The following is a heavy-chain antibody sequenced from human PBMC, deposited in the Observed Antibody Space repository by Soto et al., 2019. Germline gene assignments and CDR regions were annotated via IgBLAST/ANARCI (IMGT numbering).Heavy chain of an antibody. D-gene: IGHD2-15*01. CDR1: GFTFSSYA. V-gene: IGHV3-64*01. J-gene: IGHJ4*02. CDR3: AREKHCSAGSYYSGPIDY. CDR2: ISSNGGST. Sequence: PGGPLRHSCAASGFTFSSYAMHWVRQAPGKGHEYVSAISSNGGSTYYANSVKGRFTISRDNSKNTLYLQMGSLRAEDMAVYYCAREKHCSAGSYYSGPIDYWGQGTLVTVSS.